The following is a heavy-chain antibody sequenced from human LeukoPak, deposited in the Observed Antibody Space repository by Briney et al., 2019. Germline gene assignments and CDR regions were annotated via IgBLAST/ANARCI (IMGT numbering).Heavy chain of an antibody. CDR3: ARGASWFGELLSGY. CDR1: GFTFSSYS. J-gene: IGHJ4*02. Sequence: GGSLRLSCAASGFTFSSYSMNWVRQAPGKGLEWVSYISSSSSTIYYADSVKGRFTISRDSAKNSPYLQMNSLRAEDTAVYYCARGASWFGELLSGYWGQGTLVTVSS. CDR2: ISSSSSTI. V-gene: IGHV3-48*04. D-gene: IGHD3-10*01.